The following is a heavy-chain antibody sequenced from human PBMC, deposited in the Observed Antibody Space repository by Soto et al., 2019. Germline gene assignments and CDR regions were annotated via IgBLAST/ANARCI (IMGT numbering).Heavy chain of an antibody. CDR2: INHSGST. D-gene: IGHD3-22*01. V-gene: IGHV4-34*01. CDR3: ARGTNYWIVVVHDPDYYGMDV. Sequence: SETLSLTCAVYGGSFSDYYWSWIRQPPGKGLEWIGEINHSGSTNYNPSLKSRVTISVDTSKNQFSLKLSSVTAADTAVYYCARGTNYWIVVVHDPDYYGMDVWGQGITVTVSS. CDR1: GGSFSDYY. J-gene: IGHJ6*02.